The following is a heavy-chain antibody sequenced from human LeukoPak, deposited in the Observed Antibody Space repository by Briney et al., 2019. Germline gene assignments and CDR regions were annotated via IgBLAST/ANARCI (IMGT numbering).Heavy chain of an antibody. CDR3: AKDLRGNYFYQYGMDV. CDR2: ICGSGGST. V-gene: IGHV3-23*01. D-gene: IGHD1-7*01. CDR1: GFTFSSYA. J-gene: IGHJ6*02. Sequence: GGSLSLSCAASGFTFSSYAMSWVCHAPGKGLEWVSGICGSGGSTYYADSVKGRFTISRDNSKNTLYLQMNSLRAEDTAVYYCAKDLRGNYFYQYGMDVWGQGTTVTVSS.